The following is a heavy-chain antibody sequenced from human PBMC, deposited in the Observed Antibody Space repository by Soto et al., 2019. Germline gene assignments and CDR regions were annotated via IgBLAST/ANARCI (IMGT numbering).Heavy chain of an antibody. CDR2: INHSGST. V-gene: IGHV4-34*01. CDR3: ARGEGRLVGTWFDP. Sequence: QVQLQQWGAGLLKPSETLSLTCDVYGGSFSRYYWNWIRQPPGKGLEWLGEINHSGSTNYNPSLESRVTISLDTSKTQFSLKLTSVTAADTAVYDCARGEGRLVGTWFDPWGQGTLVTVSS. CDR1: GGSFSRYY. J-gene: IGHJ5*02. D-gene: IGHD5-12*01.